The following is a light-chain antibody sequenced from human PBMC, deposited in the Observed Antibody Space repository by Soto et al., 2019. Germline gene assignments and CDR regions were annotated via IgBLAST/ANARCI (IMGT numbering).Light chain of an antibody. CDR3: QQYHTWPIT. Sequence: EIMLTHSPGTLSLSPWEIATLSCRASQGVSRKLAWYQHKPGQAPRLLISGASTGATGIPARFSGSGSGTEFTLTISSLQSEDCAIYYCQQYHTWPITFGGGTKVDIK. V-gene: IGKV3-15*01. J-gene: IGKJ4*01. CDR1: QGVSRK. CDR2: GAS.